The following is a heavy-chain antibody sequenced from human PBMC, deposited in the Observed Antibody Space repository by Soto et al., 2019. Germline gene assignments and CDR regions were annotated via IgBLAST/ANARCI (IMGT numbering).Heavy chain of an antibody. CDR2: ISHTGIT. Sequence: SETLSLTCTVSGGSVSGYFWTWIRQPPGKGLEWIGYISHTGITNYNSSLKSRVTMSVDTSKNQFSLRVSSLTAADTAVYYCEKKEYFFAHWGQGFLVTVSS. CDR1: GGSVSGYF. J-gene: IGHJ4*02. V-gene: IGHV4-59*02. CDR3: EKKEYFFAH. D-gene: IGHD3-10*01.